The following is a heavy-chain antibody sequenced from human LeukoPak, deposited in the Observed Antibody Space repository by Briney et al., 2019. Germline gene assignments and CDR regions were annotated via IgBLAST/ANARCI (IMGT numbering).Heavy chain of an antibody. CDR1: GGTFSSYA. CDR2: IIPILGIA. Sequence: GASVKVSCKASGGTFSSYAISWVRQAPGQGLEWMGRIIPILGIANYAQKFQGRVTITADKSTSTAYMELSSLRSEDTAVYYCARKWGRYGMDVWGQGTTVTVSS. D-gene: IGHD2-8*01. V-gene: IGHV1-69*04. CDR3: ARKWGRYGMDV. J-gene: IGHJ6*01.